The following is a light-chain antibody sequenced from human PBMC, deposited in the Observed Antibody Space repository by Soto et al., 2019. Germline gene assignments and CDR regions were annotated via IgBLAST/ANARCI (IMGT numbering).Light chain of an antibody. CDR2: AAS. V-gene: IGKV1-39*01. Sequence: DIQMTQSPSSLSASVGDRVTITCRASQIISSYLNWYQQKPGKAPKLLIYAASILQSGVPSRFSGSGSGTDFTLTISSLQPEDFATYYCQHSYSTPWTFGEGTKVEIK. J-gene: IGKJ1*01. CDR3: QHSYSTPWT. CDR1: QIISSY.